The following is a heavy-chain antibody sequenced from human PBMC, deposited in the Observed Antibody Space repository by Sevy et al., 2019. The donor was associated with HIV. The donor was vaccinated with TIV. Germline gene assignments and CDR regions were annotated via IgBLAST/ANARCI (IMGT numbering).Heavy chain of an antibody. V-gene: IGHV4-39*01. CDR2: IYYSGST. CDR3: ARHRGIAAAGRRGYYYMDV. Sequence: SETLSLTCTVSGGSISSSSYYWGWIRQPPGKGLEWLGSIYYSGSTYYNPSLKSRVTISVDTSKNQFSLKLSSVTAADTAVYYCARHRGIAAAGRRGYYYMDVWGKWTTVTVSS. D-gene: IGHD6-13*01. CDR1: GGSISSSSYY. J-gene: IGHJ6*03.